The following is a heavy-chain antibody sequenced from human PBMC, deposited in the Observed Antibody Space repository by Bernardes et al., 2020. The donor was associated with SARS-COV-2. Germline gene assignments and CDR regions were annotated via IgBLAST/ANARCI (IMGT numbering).Heavy chain of an antibody. CDR1: GGTFSSYA. CDR3: ARMAVTTVARRLQYYFDY. D-gene: IGHD4-4*01. Sequence: SVKVSCKASGGTFSSYAISWVRQAPGQGLEWMGGIIPIFGTANYAQKFQGRVTITADESTSTAYMELSSLRSEDTAVYYCARMAVTTVARRLQYYFDYWGQGTLVTVSS. V-gene: IGHV1-69*13. J-gene: IGHJ4*02. CDR2: IIPIFGTA.